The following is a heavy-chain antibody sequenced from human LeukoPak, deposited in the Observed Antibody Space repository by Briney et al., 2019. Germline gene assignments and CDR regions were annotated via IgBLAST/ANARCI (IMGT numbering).Heavy chain of an antibody. J-gene: IGHJ4*02. CDR1: GYTFTSYG. D-gene: IGHD6-6*01. V-gene: IGHV1-18*01. CDR2: ISAYNGNT. Sequence: ASVKVSCKASGYTFTSYGISWVRQAPGQGLEWMGWISAYNGNTNSAQKLQGRVTMTTDTSTSTAYMELRSLRSDDTAVYYCARADRIAALAYNDYWGRGTLVTVSS. CDR3: ARADRIAALAYNDY.